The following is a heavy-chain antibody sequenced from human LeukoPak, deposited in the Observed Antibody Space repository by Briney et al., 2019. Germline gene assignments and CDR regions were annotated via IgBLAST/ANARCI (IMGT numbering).Heavy chain of an antibody. CDR1: GFTFDDYA. J-gene: IGHJ4*02. CDR3: AKADEMATIGAIDY. CDR2: ISWNSGSI. D-gene: IGHD5-24*01. V-gene: IGHV3-9*01. Sequence: GGSLRLSCAASGFTFDDYAMHWVRQAPGKGLEWVSGISWNSGSIGYADSVKGRFTISRDNSKNTLYLQMISLRPEDTAVYYCAKADEMATIGAIDYWGQGTLVTVSS.